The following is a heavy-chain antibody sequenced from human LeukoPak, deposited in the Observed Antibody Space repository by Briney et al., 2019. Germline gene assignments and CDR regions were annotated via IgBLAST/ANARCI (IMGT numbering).Heavy chain of an antibody. CDR3: AVGGVVPAAIYAFDI. CDR1: GGSISSSNW. Sequence: SETLSLTCAVSGGSISSSNWWSWVHQPPGKGLEWIGEIYHSGSTNYNPSLKSRVTISVDKSKNQFSLKLSSVTAADTAVYYCAVGGVVPAAIYAFDIWGQGTMVTVSS. J-gene: IGHJ3*02. D-gene: IGHD2-2*01. CDR2: IYHSGST. V-gene: IGHV4-4*02.